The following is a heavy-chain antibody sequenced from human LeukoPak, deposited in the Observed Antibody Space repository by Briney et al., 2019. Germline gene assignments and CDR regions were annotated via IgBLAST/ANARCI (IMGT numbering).Heavy chain of an antibody. CDR3: AKAVPKTIFGVAIGYYFDY. V-gene: IGHV3-9*01. CDR1: GFTFDDYA. D-gene: IGHD3-3*01. J-gene: IGHJ4*02. Sequence: GRSLRLSCAASGFTFDDYAMHWVRQAPGKGLEWVSGISWNSGSIGYADSVKGRFTISRDNAKNSLYLQMNSLRAEDTAVYYCAKAVPKTIFGVAIGYYFDYWGQGTLVTVSS. CDR2: ISWNSGSI.